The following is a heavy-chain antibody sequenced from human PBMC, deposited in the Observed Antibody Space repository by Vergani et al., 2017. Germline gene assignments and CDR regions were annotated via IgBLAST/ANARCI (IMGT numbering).Heavy chain of an antibody. CDR2: INWNGGST. D-gene: IGHD3-3*01. CDR1: GFSFSDHY. Sequence: VQLVESGGGLVKPGGSLRLSCAASGFSFSDHYMTWIRQAPGKGLEWVSGINWNGGSTGYADSVKGRFTISRDNAKNSLYLQMNSLRAEDTALYYCARERNAYYDFWSGYYTQYYFDYWGQGTLVTVSS. CDR3: ARERNAYYDFWSGYYTQYYFDY. J-gene: IGHJ4*02. V-gene: IGHV3-20*04.